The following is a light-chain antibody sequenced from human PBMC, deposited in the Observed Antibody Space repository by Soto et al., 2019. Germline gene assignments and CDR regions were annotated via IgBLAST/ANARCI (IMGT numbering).Light chain of an antibody. CDR2: AAS. CDR3: QQSDVSPYT. Sequence: DIQMTQSPSSLSASLGDRVTITCRASQSISVYLNWYQQKPGKAPQLLIYAASFLQTGVPSRFSGSGSGADFTLTISSLQPEDFATYYCQQSDVSPYTFGQGTNLDIK. V-gene: IGKV1-39*01. CDR1: QSISVY. J-gene: IGKJ2*01.